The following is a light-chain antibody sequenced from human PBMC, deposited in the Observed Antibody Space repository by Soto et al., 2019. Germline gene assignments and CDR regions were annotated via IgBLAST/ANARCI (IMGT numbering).Light chain of an antibody. CDR2: EVV. CDR1: SGNIGNFNF. V-gene: IGLV2-8*01. CDR3: KSYAGSNTYV. Sequence: QSVLTQPASVSGSPGQSITISCTGTSGNIGNFNFVSWYQQHPGKAPKLMIYEVVQRPSGVPDRFSGSKSGNTASLTVSGLQAADEADYFCKSYAGSNTYVFGSGTKVTVL. J-gene: IGLJ1*01.